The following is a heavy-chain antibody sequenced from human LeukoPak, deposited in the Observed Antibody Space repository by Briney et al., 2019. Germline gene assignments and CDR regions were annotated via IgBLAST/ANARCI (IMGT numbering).Heavy chain of an antibody. CDR1: GYSFTSHW. J-gene: IGHJ5*02. Sequence: GESLKISCKGSGYSFTSHWIGWVRQMPGKGLEWMGIVNPDDSDTIYSPSFQGQVTISADESITTAYLQWSSLKASDAAMYYCARSRTGIGSGYDILKHWFDPWGQGTLVTVSS. CDR3: ARSRTGIGSGYDILKHWFDP. D-gene: IGHD5-12*01. CDR2: VNPDDSDT. V-gene: IGHV5-51*01.